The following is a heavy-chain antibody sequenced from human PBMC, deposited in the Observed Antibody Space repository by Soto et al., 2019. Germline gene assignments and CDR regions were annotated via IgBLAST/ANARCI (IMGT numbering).Heavy chain of an antibody. CDR3: ARTTIFGVVINSKPTYYFDY. V-gene: IGHV4-34*01. D-gene: IGHD3-3*01. CDR2: INHSGST. CDR1: GGSFSGYY. J-gene: IGHJ4*02. Sequence: QVQLQQWGAGLLKPSETLSLTCAVYGGSFSGYYWSWIRQPPGKGLEWIGEINHSGSTNYNPSLKSRVTISVDTSKNQFSLKLSSVTASDTAVYYCARTTIFGVVINSKPTYYFDYWGQGTLVTVSS.